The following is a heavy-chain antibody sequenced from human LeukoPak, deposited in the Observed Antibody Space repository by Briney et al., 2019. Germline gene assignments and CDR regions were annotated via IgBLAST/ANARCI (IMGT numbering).Heavy chain of an antibody. CDR1: GFTFSSYA. J-gene: IGHJ4*02. Sequence: GGSLRLSCAASGFTFSSYAMSWVRQAPGKGLEWVSSISSSSSYIYYADSVKGRFTISRDNAKNSLYLQMNSLRAEDTAVYYCASLGSYGDFDYWGQGTLVTVSS. D-gene: IGHD1-26*01. V-gene: IGHV3-21*01. CDR3: ASLGSYGDFDY. CDR2: ISSSSSYI.